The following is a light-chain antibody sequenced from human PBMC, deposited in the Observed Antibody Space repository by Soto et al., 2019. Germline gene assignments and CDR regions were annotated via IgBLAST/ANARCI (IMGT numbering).Light chain of an antibody. V-gene: IGLV2-11*01. CDR2: DVS. CDR1: SSDVGDYNS. Sequence: QTLLTEPRSLSGSPGQSVTVSCIGTSSDVGDYNSVSWYQQHPGKAPKLMIYDVSKRPSGVPDRFSGSKSGNTASLTISGLQAEDEADYYCCSYVGGYSYVFGIGTKVTVL. J-gene: IGLJ1*01. CDR3: CSYVGGYSYV.